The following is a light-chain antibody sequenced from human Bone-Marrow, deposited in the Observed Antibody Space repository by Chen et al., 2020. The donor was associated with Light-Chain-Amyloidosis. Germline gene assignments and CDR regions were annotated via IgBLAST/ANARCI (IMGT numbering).Light chain of an antibody. Sequence: EIVLTQYPGTLSLSPGEGANLSCRASQTISSNYLTWYQQKFGQAPRLLIYGSSSRATGIPDRFTGSGSGTDFTLTINRLEPEDFAMYYCQQYGTSALTFGGGTKVEIK. CDR1: QTISSNY. V-gene: IGKV3-20*01. CDR3: QQYGTSALT. CDR2: GSS. J-gene: IGKJ4*01.